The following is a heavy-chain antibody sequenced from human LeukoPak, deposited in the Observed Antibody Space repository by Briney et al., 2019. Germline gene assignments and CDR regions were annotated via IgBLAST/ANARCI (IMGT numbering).Heavy chain of an antibody. CDR2: IKQDGSEK. CDR1: GFTFSSYE. J-gene: IGHJ4*02. Sequence: GGSLRLSCAASGFTFSSYEMNWVRQAPGKGLEWVANIKQDGSEKYYVDSVKGRFTISRDNAKNSLYLQMNSLRAEDTAVYYCAYGSYLDYWGQGTLVTVSS. CDR3: AYGSYLDY. D-gene: IGHD1-26*01. V-gene: IGHV3-7*01.